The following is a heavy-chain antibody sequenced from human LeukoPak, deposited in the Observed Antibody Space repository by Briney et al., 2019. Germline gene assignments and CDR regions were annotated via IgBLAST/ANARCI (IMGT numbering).Heavy chain of an antibody. CDR1: GGSISTYY. D-gene: IGHD6-6*01. J-gene: IGHJ4*02. V-gene: IGHV4-4*09. Sequence: SETLSLTCTVSGGSISTYYWSWIRRPPGKGLEWIAYIHASGPTNYNPCLKSRITISVDTYKNKFSLKLSSVTAADTAVYYCARHDAGISARPFDNWGQGTLVTVSS. CDR2: IHASGPT. CDR3: ARHDAGISARPFDN.